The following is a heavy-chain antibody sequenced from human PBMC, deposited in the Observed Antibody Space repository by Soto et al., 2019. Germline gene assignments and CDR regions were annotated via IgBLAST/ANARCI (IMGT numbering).Heavy chain of an antibody. V-gene: IGHV4-34*01. CDR3: AIRPLSSGYYYWFDP. CDR1: GGSFSGYY. CDR2: INHSGST. J-gene: IGHJ5*02. D-gene: IGHD3-22*01. Sequence: SETLSLTCAVYGGSFSGYYWSWIRQPPGKGLEWIGEINHSGSTNYNPSLKSRVTISVDTSKNQFSLKLSSVTAADTAVYYCAIRPLSSGYYYWFDPWGQGTLVTVSS.